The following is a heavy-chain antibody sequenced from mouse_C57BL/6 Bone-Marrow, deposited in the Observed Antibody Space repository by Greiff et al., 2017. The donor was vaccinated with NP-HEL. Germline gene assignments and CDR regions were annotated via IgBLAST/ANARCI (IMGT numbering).Heavy chain of an antibody. CDR2: INPGSGGT. V-gene: IGHV1-54*01. J-gene: IGHJ3*01. CDR3: ARARGAAY. Sequence: QVQLQQSGAELVRPGPSVKVSCKASGYAFTNYLIEWVKQRPGQGLEWIGVINPGSGGTNYNEKFKGKATLTADKSSSTAYMQLSSLTSEDSAVYFCARARGAAYWGQGTLVTVSA. CDR1: GYAFTNYL.